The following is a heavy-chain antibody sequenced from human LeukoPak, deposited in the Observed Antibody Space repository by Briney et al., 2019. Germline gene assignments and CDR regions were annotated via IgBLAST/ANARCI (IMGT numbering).Heavy chain of an antibody. CDR3: AKDPHPYSSSWYFDY. D-gene: IGHD6-13*01. J-gene: IGHJ4*02. CDR1: EFDFSTHA. CDR2: ISGSGGST. Sequence: GGSLRLSCAVSEFDFSTHAMSCVRQAPGKGLEWVSAISGSGGSTYYADSVKGRFTISRDNSKNTLYLQMNSLRAEDTAVYYCAKDPHPYSSSWYFDYWGQGTLVTVSS. V-gene: IGHV3-23*01.